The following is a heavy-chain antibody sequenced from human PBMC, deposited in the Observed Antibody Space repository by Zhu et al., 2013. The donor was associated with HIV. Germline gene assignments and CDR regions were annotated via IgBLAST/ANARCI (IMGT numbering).Heavy chain of an antibody. Sequence: QVQLVQSGAEVKKPGASVKVSCKASEYTFTDYYIHWVRQAPGQGLEWMGWISPSNGATSSAQNFRGRVTMTRDTSTSTAYMELTRLTSDDTAIYYCARDVVSNGWYSLKYYHYGMDVWGQGTTVIVLL. J-gene: IGHJ6*02. CDR1: EYTFTDYY. CDR3: ARDVVSNGWYSLKYYHYGMDV. D-gene: IGHD6-19*01. V-gene: IGHV1-2*02. CDR2: ISPSNGAT.